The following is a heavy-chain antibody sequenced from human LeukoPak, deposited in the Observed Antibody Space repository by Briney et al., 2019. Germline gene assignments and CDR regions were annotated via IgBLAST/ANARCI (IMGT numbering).Heavy chain of an antibody. CDR3: AIRRQEGGRIYHYVDY. CDR1: GGSISSTNYY. D-gene: IGHD2-15*01. V-gene: IGHV4-39*01. CDR2: IYYSGSS. Sequence: PSETLSLTCTVSGGSISSTNYYCDWIRQPPGKGLEWIGTIYYSGSSACTPSLKSRVTISVDTSKNQFSLKLNSVTAADTAVYYCAIRRQEGGRIYHYVDYWGQGTLVTVSS. J-gene: IGHJ4*02.